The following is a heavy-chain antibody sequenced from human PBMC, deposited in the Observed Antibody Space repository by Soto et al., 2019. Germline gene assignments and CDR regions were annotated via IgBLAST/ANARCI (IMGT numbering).Heavy chain of an antibody. CDR1: CYSVSSSDYY. J-gene: IGHJ6*02. CDR2: MFYSGLT. CDR3: APLTVSLSGPYGIHV. V-gene: IGHV4-39*01. Sequence: SETLSLTCSVSCYSVSSSDYYWAWIRQPPGKGLEWIGSMFYSGLTYYNPSLKSRVTLSVDTSKNHFSVSLNSVTAADTAVYYCAPLTVSLSGPYGIHVWGQGTTVTVSS. D-gene: IGHD2-15*01.